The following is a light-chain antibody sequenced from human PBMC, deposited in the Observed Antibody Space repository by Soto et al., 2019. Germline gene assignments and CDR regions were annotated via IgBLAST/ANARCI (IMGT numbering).Light chain of an antibody. CDR3: QQRSNWIT. CDR2: DAS. V-gene: IGKV3-11*01. CDR1: QSVSSY. J-gene: IGKJ5*01. Sequence: EIVMTQCPAIMSLTPWVRATLSCRTSQSVSSYLACYQQKPGQAPRLLIYDASNRATGIPARFSGSGSGTDFTLTISSLEPEDFAVYYCQQRSNWITFGQGTRLEIK.